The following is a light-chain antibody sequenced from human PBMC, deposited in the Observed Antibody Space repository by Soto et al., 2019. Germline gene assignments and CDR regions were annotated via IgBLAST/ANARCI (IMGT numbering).Light chain of an antibody. Sequence: DIVMTQSPAILSVSPGERATLSCRASQSVETFLAWFQHKAGQAPRLLIFGASTRAAGVPARFSGGGSGTESTLTIDSLRSEDFAVYFCQQYHAWPPGTFGGGTKVEIK. V-gene: IGKV3-15*01. CDR2: GAS. CDR3: QQYHAWPPGT. CDR1: QSVETF. J-gene: IGKJ4*01.